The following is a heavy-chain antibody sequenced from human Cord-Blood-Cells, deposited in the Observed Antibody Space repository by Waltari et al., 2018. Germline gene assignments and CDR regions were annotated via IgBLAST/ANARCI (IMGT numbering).Heavy chain of an antibody. V-gene: IGHV1-69*06. CDR1: GGTFSSYA. J-gene: IGHJ3*02. Sequence: QVQLVQSGAEVKKPGSSVKFSCNASGGTFSSYAISWVRQAPGQGLEWMGGIIPIFGTANYAQKFQGRVTITADKSTSTAYMELSSLRSEDTAVYYCASCPTCYSNYAFDIWGQGTMVTVSS. D-gene: IGHD4-4*01. CDR3: ASCPTCYSNYAFDI. CDR2: IIPIFGTA.